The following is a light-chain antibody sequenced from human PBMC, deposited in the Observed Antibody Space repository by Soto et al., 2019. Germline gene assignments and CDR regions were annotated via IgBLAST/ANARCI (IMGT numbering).Light chain of an antibody. Sequence: QSVLTQPPSVSGAPGQRVTISCTGSSSNIGAGYDVHWYQQLPGTAPKLLIYGNSNRPSGVPDRFSGSKSGTSASLAITGLQAEDEADYYCQSYDSSLSGVVFGVGTKLTDL. CDR2: GNS. CDR1: SSNIGAGYD. CDR3: QSYDSSLSGVV. V-gene: IGLV1-40*01. J-gene: IGLJ2*01.